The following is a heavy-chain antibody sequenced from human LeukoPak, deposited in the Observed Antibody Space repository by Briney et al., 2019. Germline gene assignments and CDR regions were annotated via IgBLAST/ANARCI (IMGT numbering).Heavy chain of an antibody. J-gene: IGHJ3*02. CDR3: ARPRDRVTAPHAFDI. V-gene: IGHV5-51*01. CDR1: GYSFTSYW. D-gene: IGHD5-12*01. CDR2: IYPGDSDT. Sequence: PGESLKISCKGSGYSFTSYWIGWVRQMPGKGLEWMGIIYPGDSDTRYSPSFQGQVTISADKSISTAYLQWSSLKASDTAMYYCARPRDRVTAPHAFDIWGQGTMVTVSS.